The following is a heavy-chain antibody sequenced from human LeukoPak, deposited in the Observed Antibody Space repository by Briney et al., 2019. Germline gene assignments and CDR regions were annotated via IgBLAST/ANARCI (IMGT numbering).Heavy chain of an antibody. CDR3: ARDAGYGSGSPFDY. D-gene: IGHD3-10*01. J-gene: IGHJ4*02. CDR2: IYYSGCT. CDR1: GVSISSGDYY. Sequence: SETLSLTCTVSGVSISSGDYYWSWIRQPPGKGLEWIGYIYYSGCTYYNPSLKSRVTISVDTSKNQFSLKLSSVTAADTAVYYCARDAGYGSGSPFDYWGQGTLVTVSS. V-gene: IGHV4-30-4*08.